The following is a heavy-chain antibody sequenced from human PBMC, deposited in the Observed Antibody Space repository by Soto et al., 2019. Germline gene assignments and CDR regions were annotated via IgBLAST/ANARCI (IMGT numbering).Heavy chain of an antibody. V-gene: IGHV3-23*01. CDR3: AKKLVAWSDH. CDR1: GFTFSSYA. D-gene: IGHD2-15*01. J-gene: IGHJ5*02. CDR2: ISDSGGST. Sequence: GGSLRLSCAASGFTFSSYAMSWVRQAPGKGLEWVSAISDSGGSTYYADSVKGRFTISRDNSKNTLYLQMNSLRAEDTAVYICAKKLVAWSDHWGQGTLETVSS.